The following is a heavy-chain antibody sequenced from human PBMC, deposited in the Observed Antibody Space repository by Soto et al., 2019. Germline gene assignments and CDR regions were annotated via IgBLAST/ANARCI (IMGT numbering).Heavy chain of an antibody. V-gene: IGHV3-53*01. J-gene: IGHJ3*02. Sequence: QLVASGGGLIQPGESLTLSCEASGFSVTNNYMYWVRQAPGKGLEWVSLIYSGGGTHYADFVNGRFIISRDNSKNTLHIQMDILRAEDTAIYYCARDSACSSSSCKGDNFDNWGRGTLVTVS. CDR3: ARDSACSSSSCKGDNFDN. CDR1: GFSVTNNY. CDR2: IYSGGGT. D-gene: IGHD2-2*01.